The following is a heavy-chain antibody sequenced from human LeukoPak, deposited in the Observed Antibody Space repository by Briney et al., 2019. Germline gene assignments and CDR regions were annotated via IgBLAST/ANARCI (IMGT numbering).Heavy chain of an antibody. CDR2: IIPIFGTA. J-gene: IGHJ4*02. Sequence: SVKVSCKASGGTFSSYAISWVRQAPGQGLEWMGRIIPIFGTANYAQKFQGRVTITTDESTSTAYMELSSLRSEDTAVYYCARGGEANYYDTSGYYLYYYWGQGTLVTVSS. CDR1: GGTFSSYA. D-gene: IGHD3-22*01. V-gene: IGHV1-69*05. CDR3: ARGGEANYYDTSGYYLYYY.